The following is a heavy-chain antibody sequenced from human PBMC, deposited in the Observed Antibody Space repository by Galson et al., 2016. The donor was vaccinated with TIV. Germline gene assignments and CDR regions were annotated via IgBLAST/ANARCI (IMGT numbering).Heavy chain of an antibody. Sequence: SVKVSCKASGDTFSSFSIIWVRQAPGQGLEWMGRIIPLLDKTNYVQKFQDRVTITADRSMSTAYMELSSLRSEDTAVYYCAREGAHVGSVILNADAFDILGQGTKVTVPS. CDR1: GDTFSSFS. J-gene: IGHJ3*02. CDR2: IIPLLDKT. V-gene: IGHV1-69*08. CDR3: AREGAHVGSVILNADAFDI. D-gene: IGHD3-16*01.